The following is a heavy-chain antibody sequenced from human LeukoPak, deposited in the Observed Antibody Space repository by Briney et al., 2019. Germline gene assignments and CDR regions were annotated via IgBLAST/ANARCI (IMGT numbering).Heavy chain of an antibody. CDR2: IVVGSGNT. CDR1: GFTFTSSA. J-gene: IGHJ4*02. D-gene: IGHD6-19*01. Sequence: SVKVSCKASGFTFTSSAVQWVRQARGQRLEWIGWIVVGSGNTSYAQKFQERVTITRDMSTSTAYMELSSLRSEDTAVYYCAADTSLYSSGWYSGTVDYWGQGTLVTVSS. CDR3: AADTSLYSSGWYSGTVDY. V-gene: IGHV1-58*01.